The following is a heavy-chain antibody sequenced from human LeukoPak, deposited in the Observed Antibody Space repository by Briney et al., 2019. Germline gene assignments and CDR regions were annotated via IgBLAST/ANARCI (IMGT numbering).Heavy chain of an antibody. Sequence: SETLSLTCTVSAGSISRYYWSWIRQPAGKGLEWVGLIYTNGNSNYNPSLKSRVTMSVDTSKNQFFLRLSSVTAADTAVYYCAREGDSYYYMDVWGKGTTVTVSS. D-gene: IGHD2-21*01. V-gene: IGHV4-4*07. CDR3: AREGDSYYYMDV. CDR2: IYTNGNS. J-gene: IGHJ6*03. CDR1: AGSISRYY.